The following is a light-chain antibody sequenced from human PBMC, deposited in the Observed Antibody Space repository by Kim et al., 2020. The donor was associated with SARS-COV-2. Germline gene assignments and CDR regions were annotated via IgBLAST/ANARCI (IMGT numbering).Light chain of an antibody. V-gene: IGKV3-20*01. J-gene: IGKJ1*01. CDR3: HHYDTPAGT. CDR1: QNRSSIP. CDR2: RAS. Sequence: SRGESATPSCGGSQNRSSIPLARYQQNQGPGPRFLIYRASDRGIGITDRFSGSGSGTAFTLAIARPEPEAFAVYHCHHYDTPAGTFGQGTKVDIK.